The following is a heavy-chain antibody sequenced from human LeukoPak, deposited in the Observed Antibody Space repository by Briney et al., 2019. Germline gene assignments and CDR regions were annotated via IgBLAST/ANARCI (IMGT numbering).Heavy chain of an antibody. V-gene: IGHV1-2*02. CDR3: ARVDVDTAMVTWFDP. CDR2: INPNSGGT. CDR1: GYTFTGYY. J-gene: IGHJ5*02. D-gene: IGHD5-18*01. Sequence: GASVKVSCKASGYTFTGYYMHWVRQAPGQGLEWMGWINPNSGGTNYAQKFQGRVTMTRDTSISTAYMEPSRLRSDDTAVYYCARVDVDTAMVTWFDPWGQGTLVTVSS.